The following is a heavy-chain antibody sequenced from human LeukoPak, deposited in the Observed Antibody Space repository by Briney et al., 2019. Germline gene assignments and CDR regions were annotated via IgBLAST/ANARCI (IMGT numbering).Heavy chain of an antibody. D-gene: IGHD2-21*01. V-gene: IGHV4-4*07. CDR3: AVMDYYYYMDV. J-gene: IGHJ6*03. CDR2: IYTSGST. CDR1: GGSISSYY. Sequence: SETLSLTCTVSGGSISSYYWSWIRQPAGKGLEWIGRIYTSGSTNYNPSLKGRVTISVDKSKNQFSLKLSSVTAADTAVYYCAVMDYYYYMDVWGKGTTVTVSS.